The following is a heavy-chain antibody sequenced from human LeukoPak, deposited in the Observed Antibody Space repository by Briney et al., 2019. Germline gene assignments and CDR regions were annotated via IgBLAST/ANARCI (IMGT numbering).Heavy chain of an antibody. CDR3: ARHKSVWYSSCWYSDY. J-gene: IGHJ4*02. Sequence: GESLKISCEGSGYSFTSYWIGWVRQMRGKVLEWMGIIYPGDSDTRYSPYFQVQVTLSPDKSLSTPYLPWISLTASDPPVYYCARHKSVWYSSCWYSDYWGQGTLVTVSS. CDR2: IYPGDSDT. D-gene: IGHD6-13*01. CDR1: GYSFTSYW. V-gene: IGHV5-51*01.